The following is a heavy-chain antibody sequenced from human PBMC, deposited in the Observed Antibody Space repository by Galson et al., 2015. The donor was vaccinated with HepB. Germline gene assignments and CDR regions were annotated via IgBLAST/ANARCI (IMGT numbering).Heavy chain of an antibody. J-gene: IGHJ4*02. D-gene: IGHD3-3*01. V-gene: IGHV1-69*13. CDR1: GGTFSSYA. CDR3: ARLEENDFWSGIGY. CDR2: IIPIFGTA. Sequence: SVKVSCKASGGTFSSYAISWVRQAPGQGLEWMGGIIPIFGTANNAQKFQGRVTITADESTSTAYMELSSLRSEDTAVYYCARLEENDFWSGIGYWGQGTLVTVSS.